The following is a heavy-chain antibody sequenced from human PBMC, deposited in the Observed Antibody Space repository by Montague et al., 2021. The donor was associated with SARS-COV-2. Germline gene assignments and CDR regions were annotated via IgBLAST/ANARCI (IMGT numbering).Heavy chain of an antibody. Sequence: PALVKPTQTLTLTCTFSGFSLSTSGMCVSWIRQPPGKALEWLALIDWDDDKYYSTSLKTRLTISKDTSKNQVVLTMTNMDPVDTATYYCARIAVDIVVATRGGFDYWGQGTLVTVSS. J-gene: IGHJ4*02. CDR1: GFSLSTSGMC. CDR3: ARIAVDIVVATRGGFDY. D-gene: IGHD1-26*01. CDR2: IDWDDDK. V-gene: IGHV2-70*01.